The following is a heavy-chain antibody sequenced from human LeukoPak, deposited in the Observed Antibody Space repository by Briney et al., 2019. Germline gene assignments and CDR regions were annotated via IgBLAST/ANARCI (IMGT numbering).Heavy chain of an antibody. CDR1: GFIVSNNY. Sequence: GGSLRLSCAASGFIVSNNYINWVRQAPGKGLERVSIIYSGGSTYYADSVKGRFTLHRHNSKNTLYLQMNNLRAEDTAMYYCARVANYYESSAYFYMDVWGRGSTVTVSS. CDR2: IYSGGST. CDR3: ARVANYYESSAYFYMDV. D-gene: IGHD3-22*01. V-gene: IGHV3-53*01. J-gene: IGHJ6*03.